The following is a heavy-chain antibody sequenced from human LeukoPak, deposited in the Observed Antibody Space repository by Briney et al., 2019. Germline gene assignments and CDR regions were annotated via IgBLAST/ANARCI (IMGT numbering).Heavy chain of an antibody. CDR3: ARGHCTSTSCHFDY. CDR2: MNPNSGNT. CDR1: GYTFTIYD. Sequence: ASVKVSCRASGYTFTIYDINWVRQATGQGLEWMGWMNPNSGNTGYAQKFQGRVTITRNTSISTAYMELSSLRSEDTAVYYCARGHCTSTSCHFDYWGQGTLVTVSS. D-gene: IGHD2-2*01. J-gene: IGHJ4*02. V-gene: IGHV1-8*03.